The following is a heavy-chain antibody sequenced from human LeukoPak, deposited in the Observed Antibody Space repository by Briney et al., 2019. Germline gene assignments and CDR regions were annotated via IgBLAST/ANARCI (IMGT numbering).Heavy chain of an antibody. J-gene: IGHJ4*02. CDR2: ISYDGSNK. Sequence: PGGSLRLPCAASGFTFSSYAMHWVRQAPGKGLEWVAVISYDGSNKYYADSVKGRFTISRDNSKNTLYLQMNSLRAEDTAVYYCARDARSLFDYWGQGTLVTVSS. CDR3: ARDARSLFDY. V-gene: IGHV3-30-3*01. CDR1: GFTFSSYA.